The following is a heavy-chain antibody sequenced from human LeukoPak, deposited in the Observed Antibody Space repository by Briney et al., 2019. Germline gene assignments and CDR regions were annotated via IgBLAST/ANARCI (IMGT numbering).Heavy chain of an antibody. V-gene: IGHV3-30-3*01. D-gene: IGHD6-19*01. CDR1: GFTFSSYA. J-gene: IGHJ4*02. CDR3: ARDILAVAGTGYFDS. Sequence: GGSLRLSCAASGFTFSSYAMHWVRQAPGKGLEWVAVISFDGSNKYYADSVKGRFTISRDNSKNTLYLQMNSLRAEDTAVYYCARDILAVAGTGYFDSWGQGTLVTVSS. CDR2: ISFDGSNK.